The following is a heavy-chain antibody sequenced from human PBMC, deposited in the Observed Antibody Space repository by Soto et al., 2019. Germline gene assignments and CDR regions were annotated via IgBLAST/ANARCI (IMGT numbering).Heavy chain of an antibody. D-gene: IGHD2-21*02. CDR2: ISYDGSNK. J-gene: IGHJ6*02. CDR1: GFTFSSYA. Sequence: PGGSLRLSCAASGFTFSSYAMHWVRQAPGKGLEWVAVISYDGSNKYYADSVKGRFTISRDNSKNTLYLQMNSLRAEDTAVYYCARDGCGGDCLDYYGMDVWGQGTTVTVSS. CDR3: ARDGCGGDCLDYYGMDV. V-gene: IGHV3-30-3*01.